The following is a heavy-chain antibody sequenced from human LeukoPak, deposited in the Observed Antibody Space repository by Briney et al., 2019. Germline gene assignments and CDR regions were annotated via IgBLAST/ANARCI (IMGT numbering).Heavy chain of an antibody. CDR3: ARDQDGMGV. Sequence: SQTLSLTCAISGDSVSSNIAAWNWIRQSPSSGLEWLGRTYYRSKWYNDYAVSVRGRITINPDTSKNQFSLHLNSVSPEDTAMYYCARDQDGMGVWGQGTTVTVSS. J-gene: IGHJ6*02. V-gene: IGHV6-1*01. CDR1: GDSVSSNIAA. CDR2: TYYRSKWYN.